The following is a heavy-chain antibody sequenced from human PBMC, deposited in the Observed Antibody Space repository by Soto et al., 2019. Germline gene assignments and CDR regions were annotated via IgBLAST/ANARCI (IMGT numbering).Heavy chain of an antibody. V-gene: IGHV1-8*01. D-gene: IGHD4-17*01. CDR1: GYTFTNYD. Sequence: QVQLVQSGAEVKKPGASVKVSCKTSGYTFTNYDINWVRQATGQGLEWMGWTNPKSGYTGSAQKFQGRVTMTRDSSIRTAYMELHSLTSEDTAVYYCARTAGDLDYWGQGTPITVSS. CDR3: ARTAGDLDY. J-gene: IGHJ4*02. CDR2: TNPKSGYT.